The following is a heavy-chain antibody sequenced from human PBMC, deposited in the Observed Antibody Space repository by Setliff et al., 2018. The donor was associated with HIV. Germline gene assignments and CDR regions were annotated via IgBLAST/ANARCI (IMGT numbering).Heavy chain of an antibody. CDR3: ATRGDLLGRSASTVTVYYYYLDV. CDR1: GYTLTELS. J-gene: IGHJ6*03. V-gene: IGHV1-24*01. D-gene: IGHD4-17*01. Sequence: ASVKVSCKVSGYTLTELSIHWVRQAPGKGLEWMGGFVPEHSETIYAQKFQGRVTMTEDTSTDTAFMELSGLTSEDTAVYYCATRGDLLGRSASTVTVYYYYLDVWGNGTTVTVS. CDR2: FVPEHSET.